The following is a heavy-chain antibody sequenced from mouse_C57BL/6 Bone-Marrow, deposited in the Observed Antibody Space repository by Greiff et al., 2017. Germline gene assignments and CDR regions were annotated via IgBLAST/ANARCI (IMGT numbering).Heavy chain of an antibody. CDR3: TYAYYGSVLYY. J-gene: IGHJ4*01. V-gene: IGHV14-1*01. CDR2: IDPGDGDT. D-gene: IGHD1-1*01. Sequence: EVQLQQSGAELVRPGASVKLSCTASGFNIKDYYLHWVKQRPEQGLEWIGRIDPGDGDTEYAPKFQGQATMTADTSSNTVYLQLSSLAAEDTAVYYCTYAYYGSVLYYSGQGPSVTVSS. CDR1: GFNIKDYY.